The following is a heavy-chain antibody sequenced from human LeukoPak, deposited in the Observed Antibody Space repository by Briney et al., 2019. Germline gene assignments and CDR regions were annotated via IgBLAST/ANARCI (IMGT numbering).Heavy chain of an antibody. CDR3: ARLAYCGGDCFYWVDY. CDR1: GFTLSDYY. J-gene: IGHJ4*02. D-gene: IGHD2-21*02. CDR2: ISGRSSYT. Sequence: GGSLRLSCAASGFTLSDYYMSWIRQAPGKGLEWASYISGRSSYTNYADSVNGRFTISRDNAKNSLNLQMNSLRAEDTAVYYCARLAYCGGDCFYWVDYWGQGTLVTVSS. V-gene: IGHV3-11*03.